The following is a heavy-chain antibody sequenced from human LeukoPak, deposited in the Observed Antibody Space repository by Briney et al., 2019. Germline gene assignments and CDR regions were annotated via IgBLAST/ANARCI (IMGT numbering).Heavy chain of an antibody. Sequence: ASVKVSCKASGGTFSSYAISWVRLAPGQGLEWMGGIIPIFGTANYAQKFQGRVTITADESTSTAYMELSSLRSEDTAVYYCARDSGPDYGGNFHFDYWGQGTLVTVSS. CDR2: IIPIFGTA. D-gene: IGHD4-23*01. J-gene: IGHJ4*02. CDR3: ARDSGPDYGGNFHFDY. CDR1: GGTFSSYA. V-gene: IGHV1-69*13.